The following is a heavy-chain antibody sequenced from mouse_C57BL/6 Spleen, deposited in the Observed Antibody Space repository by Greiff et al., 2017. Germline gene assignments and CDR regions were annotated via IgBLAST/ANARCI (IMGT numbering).Heavy chain of an antibody. Sequence: QVQLQQSGAELVMPGASVKLSCKASGYTFTSYWMHWVKQRPGQGLEWIGEIDPSDSYTNYNQKFKGKSTLTVDKSSSTAYMQLSSLTSEDSAVYYFAKGAYYFDYGGQGTTLTVSS. CDR2: IDPSDSYT. J-gene: IGHJ2*01. CDR3: AKGAYYFDY. CDR1: GYTFTSYW. V-gene: IGHV1-69*01.